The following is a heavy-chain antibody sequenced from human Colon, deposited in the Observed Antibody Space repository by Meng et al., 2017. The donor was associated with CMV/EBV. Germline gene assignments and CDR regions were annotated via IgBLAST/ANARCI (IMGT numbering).Heavy chain of an antibody. D-gene: IGHD2-2*01. Sequence: GGSLRLSCDASGFNLSTYSLNWVRQAPGKGLEWVSSISWSSTHIYYADSVKGRFTISRDNAKNSLFLQMNSLRAEDKAVYYCAKEDASHCSSTRCPVYYFDYWGQGALVTVSS. CDR2: ISWSSTHI. CDR3: AKEDASHCSSTRCPVYYFDY. J-gene: IGHJ4*02. V-gene: IGHV3-21*01. CDR1: GFNLSTYS.